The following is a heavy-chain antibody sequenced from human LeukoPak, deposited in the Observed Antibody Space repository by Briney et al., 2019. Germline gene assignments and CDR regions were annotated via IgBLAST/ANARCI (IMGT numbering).Heavy chain of an antibody. CDR1: RFTFSSYS. Sequence: PGGSLRLSCAGARFTFSSYSMNWVRQAPGKGLEWVSSISSSSSYIYYADSVKGRFTISRDNAKNSLYLQMNSLRAEDTAVYYCARVRAVAGHFDYWGQGTLVTVSS. D-gene: IGHD6-19*01. CDR2: ISSSSSYI. CDR3: ARVRAVAGHFDY. J-gene: IGHJ4*02. V-gene: IGHV3-21*01.